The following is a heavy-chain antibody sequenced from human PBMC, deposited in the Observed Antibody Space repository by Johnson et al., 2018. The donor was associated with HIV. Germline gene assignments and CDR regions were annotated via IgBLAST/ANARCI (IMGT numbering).Heavy chain of an antibody. CDR1: GFTFSSYG. CDR3: ARESPGYAFDI. Sequence: QMLLVESGGGVVQPGRSLRLSCVASGFTFSSYGIHWVRQAPGKGLEWVAIISYDGSEKYYVDSVKGRFTISRDNSKNTLYLQMNSLRAGDTAVYYCARESPGYAFDIWGQGTMVTVSS. J-gene: IGHJ3*02. V-gene: IGHV3-30*03. D-gene: IGHD1-1*01. CDR2: ISYDGSEK.